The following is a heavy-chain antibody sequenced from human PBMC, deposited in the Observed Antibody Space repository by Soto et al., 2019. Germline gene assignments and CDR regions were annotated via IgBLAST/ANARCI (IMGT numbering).Heavy chain of an antibody. CDR3: ATFPPVVMYY. J-gene: IGHJ4*02. Sequence: QVQLVQSGAEVKKPGSSVKVSCKASGGTFSSYTISWVRQAPGQGLEWMGRIIPILGIANYAQKFQGRVPITADKSTSTAYMELSSLRSEDTAVYYCATFPPVVMYYGGQGALVTVSS. D-gene: IGHD3-16*01. CDR1: GGTFSSYT. CDR2: IIPILGIA. V-gene: IGHV1-69*02.